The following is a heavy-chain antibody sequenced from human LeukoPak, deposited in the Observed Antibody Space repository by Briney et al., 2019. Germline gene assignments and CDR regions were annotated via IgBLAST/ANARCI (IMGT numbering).Heavy chain of an antibody. Sequence: GGSLRLSCAASGFTFSSYIMNWVRQAPGKGLEWVSYISSSSTIYYADSVKGRFTISRDNAKNSLYLRMNSLRAEDTAVYYCARALYYYDSSGYDAFDIWGQGTMGTVSS. CDR1: GFTFSSYI. D-gene: IGHD3-22*01. CDR3: ARALYYYDSSGYDAFDI. CDR2: ISSSSTI. J-gene: IGHJ3*02. V-gene: IGHV3-48*04.